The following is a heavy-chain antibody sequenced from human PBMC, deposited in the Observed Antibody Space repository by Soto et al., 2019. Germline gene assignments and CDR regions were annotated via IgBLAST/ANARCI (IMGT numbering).Heavy chain of an antibody. J-gene: IGHJ4*02. CDR3: ARLPTNYDFCSGAINPFDY. Sequence: QLQLQESGPGLVKPSETLSLTCTVSGGSISSSSYYWGWIRQPPGKGLEWIGSIYYSGSTYYNPSLKSRVTISVDTSKNQFSLKLSSVTAADTAVYYCARLPTNYDFCSGAINPFDYWGQGTLVTVSS. D-gene: IGHD3-3*01. V-gene: IGHV4-39*01. CDR1: GGSISSSSYY. CDR2: IYYSGST.